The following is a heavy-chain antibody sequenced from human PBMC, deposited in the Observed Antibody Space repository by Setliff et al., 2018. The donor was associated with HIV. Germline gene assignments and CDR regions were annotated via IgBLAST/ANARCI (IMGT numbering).Heavy chain of an antibody. Sequence: ASVKVSCKASGYDFTAYAISWVRQAPGQGLEWMGRIGGDNANIKFAQSFQGRVTMTTDTSTNTAYLELASLRSDDTAVYYCARYAASGTGWFDPWGQGTQVTVSS. CDR2: IGGDNANI. J-gene: IGHJ5*02. CDR3: ARYAASGTGWFDP. V-gene: IGHV1-18*01. D-gene: IGHD2-8*02. CDR1: GYDFTAYA.